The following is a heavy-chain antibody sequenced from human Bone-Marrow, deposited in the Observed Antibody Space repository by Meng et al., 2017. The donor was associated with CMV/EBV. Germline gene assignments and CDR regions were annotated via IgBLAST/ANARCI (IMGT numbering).Heavy chain of an antibody. J-gene: IGHJ5*02. CDR2: IRYDGSNK. D-gene: IGHD2-2*03. CDR3: ARALGYCSSTNCYSTPPRS. V-gene: IGHV3-30*02. CDR1: GFTFSSYG. Sequence: GGSLRLSCAASGFTFSSYGMHWVRQAPGKGLEWVAFIRYDGSNKYYADSVKGRFTISRDNSKNTLYLQMNSLRAEDTAVYYCARALGYCSSTNCYSTPPRSWGQGTLVTVSS.